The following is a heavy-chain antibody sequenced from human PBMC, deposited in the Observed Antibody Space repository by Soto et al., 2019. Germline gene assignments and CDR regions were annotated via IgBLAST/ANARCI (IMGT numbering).Heavy chain of an antibody. CDR1: GGTFSSYA. J-gene: IGHJ3*02. CDR2: IIPIFGTA. D-gene: IGHD3-3*01. Sequence: QVQLVQSGAEVKKPGSSVKDSCKASGGTFSSYAISWVRQAPGQGLEWMGGIIPIFGTANYAQQSQGRVTITADESTSTAYMELSSVRSEDTDVYYCARHVLRFLERAFDIWGQGTMVTVSS. CDR3: ARHVLRFLERAFDI. V-gene: IGHV1-69*01.